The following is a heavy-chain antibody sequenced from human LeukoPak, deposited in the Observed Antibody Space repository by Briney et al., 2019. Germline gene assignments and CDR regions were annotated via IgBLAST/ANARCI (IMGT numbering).Heavy chain of an antibody. CDR1: GGSISSSSYY. CDR3: ARVTLSHIVAAVIGLPGYNWFDP. CDR2: IYYSGST. J-gene: IGHJ5*02. Sequence: SETLSLTCTVSGGSISSSSYYWGWIRQTPGKGLEWIGSIYYSGSTYYNPSLKSRVTISVDTSKNQFSLKLSSVTAADTAVFYCARVTLSHIVAAVIGLPGYNWFDPWGQGTLVTVSS. D-gene: IGHD6-13*01. V-gene: IGHV4-39*07.